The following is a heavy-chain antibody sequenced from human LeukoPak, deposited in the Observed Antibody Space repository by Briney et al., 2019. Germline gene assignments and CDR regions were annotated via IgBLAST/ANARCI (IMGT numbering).Heavy chain of an antibody. V-gene: IGHV3-21*01. CDR2: ISTTSRNI. CDR1: GFTFSGYS. Sequence: PGGSLRLSCAASGFTFSGYSMNWVRQAPGKGLEWVSSISTTSRNIYYADSVKARFTVSRDNAKNSLYLQMNSLRAEDTAVYYCARGNSDYDHDYWGQGTLVTVSS. D-gene: IGHD5-12*01. CDR3: ARGNSDYDHDY. J-gene: IGHJ4*02.